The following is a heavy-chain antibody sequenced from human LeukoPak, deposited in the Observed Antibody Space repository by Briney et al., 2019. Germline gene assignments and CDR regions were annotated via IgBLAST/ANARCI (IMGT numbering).Heavy chain of an antibody. CDR1: GGSISSGGYY. CDR2: IYYSGST. V-gene: IGHV4-31*03. CDR3: ARDRGPYSGYDSYYFDY. J-gene: IGHJ4*02. D-gene: IGHD5-12*01. Sequence: SQTLSLTCTVSGGSISSGGYYWSWIRQHPGKGLEWIGYIYYSGSTYSNPSLKSRVTISVDTSKNQFSLKLSSVTAADTAVYYCARDRGPYSGYDSYYFDYWGQGTLVTVSS.